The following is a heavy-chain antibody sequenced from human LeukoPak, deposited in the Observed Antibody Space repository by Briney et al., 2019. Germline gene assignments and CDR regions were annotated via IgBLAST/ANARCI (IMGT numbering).Heavy chain of an antibody. CDR2: ISAYNGNT. J-gene: IGHJ4*02. V-gene: IGHV1-18*01. D-gene: IGHD1-26*01. CDR1: GYTFTSYG. Sequence: ASVKVSCKASGYTFTSYGISWVRQAPGQGLEWMGWISAYNGNTNYAQKLQGRVTMTRDTSTSTVYMELSSLRSEDTAVYFCARDHEYSGSYPDYWGQGTLVTVSS. CDR3: ARDHEYSGSYPDY.